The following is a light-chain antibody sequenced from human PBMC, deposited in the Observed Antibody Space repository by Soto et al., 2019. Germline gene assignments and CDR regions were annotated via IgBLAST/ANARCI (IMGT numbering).Light chain of an antibody. CDR1: SSNIGAGYD. CDR3: ASYTDTTPQV. J-gene: IGLJ3*02. V-gene: IGLV1-40*01. Sequence: QAVLTQPPSVSGAPGQRITISCTGSSSNIGAGYDVHWYQQLPGTAPKLLIYGNSNRPSGVPDRFSGSKSGTSASLAITGLQAEDEADYYCASYTDTTPQVFGGGTKVTVL. CDR2: GNS.